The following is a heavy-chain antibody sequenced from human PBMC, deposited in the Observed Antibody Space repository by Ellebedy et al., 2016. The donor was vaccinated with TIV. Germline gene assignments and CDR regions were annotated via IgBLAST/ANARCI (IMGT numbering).Heavy chain of an antibody. CDR3: VKELDYCFDY. CDR2: ISFDGNDV. J-gene: IGHJ4*02. CDR1: GFTFSSYG. D-gene: IGHD3/OR15-3a*01. V-gene: IGHV3-30*18. Sequence: GGSLRLXXEASGFTFSSYGMQWVRQPPGKGLEWVALISFDGNDVSYEDSVKGRFTISRDNSKSSLYLQMNSLRTEDTALYYCVKELDYCFDYWGQGTLVTVSS.